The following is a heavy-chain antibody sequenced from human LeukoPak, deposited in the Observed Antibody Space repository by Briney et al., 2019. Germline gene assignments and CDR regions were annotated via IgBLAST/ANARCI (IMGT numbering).Heavy chain of an antibody. J-gene: IGHJ4*02. CDR2: IYTSGRT. D-gene: IGHD6-6*01. CDR3: ARDPQLCTFFY. Sequence: KPSETLSLTCTASGGSICRHYWSWIRHPVEKGLEWIGRIYTSGRTNYTPPLKSRVTMSVDTSKMQCSLKLSSVTAADTAVYYCARDPQLCTFFYWGQGALVTVSS. CDR1: GGSICRHY. V-gene: IGHV4-4*07.